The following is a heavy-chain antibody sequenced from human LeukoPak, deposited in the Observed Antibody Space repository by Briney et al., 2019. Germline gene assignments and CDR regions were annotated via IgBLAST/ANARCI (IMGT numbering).Heavy chain of an antibody. CDR2: ISTNGGST. J-gene: IGHJ3*02. CDR1: GFTFSNYA. V-gene: IGHV3-64*02. Sequence: GGSLRLSCAASGFTFSNYAMHWVRQAPGKGLEYVSGISTNGGSTYYADSVKGRFTISRDNSKNTLYLQMNSLRAEDTAVYYCAKQRNQLWLGPGAFDIWGQGTMVTVSS. D-gene: IGHD5-18*01. CDR3: AKQRNQLWLGPGAFDI.